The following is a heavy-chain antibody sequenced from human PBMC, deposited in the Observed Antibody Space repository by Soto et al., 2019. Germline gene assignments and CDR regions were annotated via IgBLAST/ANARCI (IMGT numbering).Heavy chain of an antibody. V-gene: IGHV5-51*01. D-gene: IGHD1-26*01. CDR3: ARPASGSSVVDY. CDR2: IDPTDSDT. CDR1: GYSFTSHW. Sequence: GESLKISCKGSGYSFTSHWIGWVRQMPGKGLEWMGIIDPTDSDTRYSPSFQGQVTISADKSINTAYLQWSSLKASDTAMYYCARPASGSSVVDYWGQGTLVTVST. J-gene: IGHJ4*02.